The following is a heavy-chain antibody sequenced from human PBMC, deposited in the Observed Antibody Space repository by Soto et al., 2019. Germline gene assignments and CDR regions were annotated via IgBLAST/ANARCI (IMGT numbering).Heavy chain of an antibody. J-gene: IGHJ4*02. V-gene: IGHV1-3*01. CDR1: GYTFTSNA. CDR3: ARDRYYYDSSGYRPNFDY. Sequence: SVKVTCKASGYTFTSNARHWVRQAPGQRLEWMGWINAGNGNTKYSQKFQGRVTITRDTSASTAYMELSSLRSEDTAVYYCARDRYYYDSSGYRPNFDYWGQGTLVTVSS. D-gene: IGHD3-22*01. CDR2: INAGNGNT.